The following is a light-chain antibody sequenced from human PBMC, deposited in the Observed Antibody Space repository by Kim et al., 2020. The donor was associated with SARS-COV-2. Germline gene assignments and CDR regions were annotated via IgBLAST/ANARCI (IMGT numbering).Light chain of an antibody. CDR3: QQSYSTPPT. CDR2: DAS. Sequence: DIQLTQSPSTLSASVGDRVTITCRASQSISTWLAWYQQKPGKAPKFLIYDASTLGSGVPSRFSGSGYGTEFTLTISSLQPDDFATYYCQQSYSTPPTFGGGTKLEI. J-gene: IGKJ4*01. V-gene: IGKV1-5*01. CDR1: QSISTW.